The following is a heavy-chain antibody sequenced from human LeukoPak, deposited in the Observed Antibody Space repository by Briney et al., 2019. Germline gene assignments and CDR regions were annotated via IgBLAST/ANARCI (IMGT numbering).Heavy chain of an antibody. D-gene: IGHD3-22*01. J-gene: IGHJ6*02. V-gene: IGHV1-2*02. CDR2: INPNSGGT. Sequence: ASVKVSCKAPGYTFTGYYMHWVRQAPGQGLEWMGWINPNSGGTNYAQKFQGRVTMTRDTSISTAYMELSRLRSDDTAVYYCAKDYYDSSGYYLYYYYGMDVWGQGTTVTVSS. CDR1: GYTFTGYY. CDR3: AKDYYDSSGYYLYYYYGMDV.